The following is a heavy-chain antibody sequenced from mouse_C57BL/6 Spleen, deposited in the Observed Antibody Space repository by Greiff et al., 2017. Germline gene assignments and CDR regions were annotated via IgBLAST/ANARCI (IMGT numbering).Heavy chain of an antibody. CDR2: IYPRSGNT. D-gene: IGHD3-2*02. CDR1: GYTFTSYG. V-gene: IGHV1-81*01. Sequence: VQLQQSGAELARPGASVKLSCKASGYTFTSYGISWVKQRTGQGLEWIGEIYPRSGNTYYNEKFKGKATLTADKSSSTAYMELRSLTSEDSAVYFCAREEGTAQATYYFDYWGQGTTLTVSS. J-gene: IGHJ2*01. CDR3: AREEGTAQATYYFDY.